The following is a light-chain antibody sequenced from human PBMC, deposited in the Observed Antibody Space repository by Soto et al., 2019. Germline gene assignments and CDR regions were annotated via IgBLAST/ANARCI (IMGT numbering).Light chain of an antibody. V-gene: IGKV2-28*01. CDR2: LAS. CDR1: QSLLHSNGYNY. Sequence: DIVMTQSPLSLPVTPGEPASISCRSSQSLLHSNGYNYLDWYLQKPGQSPQLLMYLASNLDSGVPGRFSGSRAGTDFTLKISRVEADDVGVYFCMQALQTPWTFGQGTKVEIK. J-gene: IGKJ1*01. CDR3: MQALQTPWT.